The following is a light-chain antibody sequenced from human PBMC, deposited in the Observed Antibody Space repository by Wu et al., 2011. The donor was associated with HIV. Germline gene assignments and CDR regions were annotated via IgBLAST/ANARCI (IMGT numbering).Light chain of an antibody. V-gene: IGKV3-20*01. CDR2: GAS. CDR3: QQYNNWPRT. CDR1: QSVSSSY. J-gene: IGKJ1*01. Sequence: EIVLTQSPGTLSLSPGERATLSCRASQSVSSSYLAWYQQKPGQAPRLLIYGASTRATGIPARFSGSGSGTDFTLTISNLEPEDFAVYYCQQYNNWPRTFGQGTQGG.